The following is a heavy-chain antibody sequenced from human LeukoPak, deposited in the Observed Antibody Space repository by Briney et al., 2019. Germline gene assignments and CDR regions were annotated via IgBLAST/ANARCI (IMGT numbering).Heavy chain of an antibody. CDR1: GFTVSSNY. CDR2: IKTDGSEK. CDR3: ARDCTGYFP. J-gene: IGHJ5*02. Sequence: PGGSLRLSCAASGFTVSSNYMSWVRQAPGKGLEWVANIKTDGSEKYYVDPVKGRFTISRDNAKNSLYLQMNSLRAEDTAVYYCARDCTGYFPWGQGTLVIVSS. V-gene: IGHV3-7*03. D-gene: IGHD3/OR15-3a*01.